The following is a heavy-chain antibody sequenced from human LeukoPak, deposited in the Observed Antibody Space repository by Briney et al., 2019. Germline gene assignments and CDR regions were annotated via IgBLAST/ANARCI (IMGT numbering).Heavy chain of an antibody. CDR1: GFTFSSYA. J-gene: IGHJ6*03. D-gene: IGHD3-3*02. Sequence: PGGSLRLSCAASGFTFSSYAMSWVRQAPGKGLEWVSAMSGSGGSTYYADSVKGRFTISRDNSKNTLYLQMNSLRAEDTAVYYCATHFSGYLFYYYYYMDVWGKGTTVTVSS. CDR3: ATHFSGYLFYYYYYMDV. V-gene: IGHV3-23*01. CDR2: MSGSGGST.